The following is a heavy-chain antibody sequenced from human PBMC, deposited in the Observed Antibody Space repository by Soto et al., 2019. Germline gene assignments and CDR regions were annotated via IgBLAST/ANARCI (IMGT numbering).Heavy chain of an antibody. CDR1: GFSFSSYS. J-gene: IGHJ6*02. D-gene: IGHD2-15*01. CDR3: ARLGYCRGRNCSYYFYYYGMDV. CDR2: ISGRGTTM. V-gene: IGHV3-48*02. Sequence: EVQLVESGGRLVQPGQSLRLSCAASGFSFSSYSMNWVRQAPGKGLEWISFISGRGTTMYYADSVKGRFSISRDNAKTSLYLQMDSLRDEDTAVYYCARLGYCRGRNCSYYFYYYGMDVWGQGTTVTVSS.